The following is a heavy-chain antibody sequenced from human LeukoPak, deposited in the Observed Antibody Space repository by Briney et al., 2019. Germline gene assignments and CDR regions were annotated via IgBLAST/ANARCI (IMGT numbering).Heavy chain of an antibody. V-gene: IGHV4-38-2*02. CDR1: GYSISSGYY. CDR3: ARGSRGYSAGPVGYFDY. Sequence: SETLSLTCTVSGYSISSGYYWGWIRQPPGKGLEWIGSIYHSGSTYYNPSLKSRVTISVDTSKNQFSLKLSSVTAADTAVYYCARGSRGYSAGPVGYFDYWGQGTLVTVSS. D-gene: IGHD5-18*01. J-gene: IGHJ4*02. CDR2: IYHSGST.